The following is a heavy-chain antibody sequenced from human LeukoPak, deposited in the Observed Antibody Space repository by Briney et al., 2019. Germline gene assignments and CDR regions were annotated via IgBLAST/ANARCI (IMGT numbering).Heavy chain of an antibody. D-gene: IGHD6-19*01. CDR1: GGSLIGYY. Sequence: SETLSLTCTTSGGSLIGYYWTWIRQPAGKGLEWIGRISSSGSTNYNPSLKSRVTMSVDTSKNQVSLRLSSVTAADTAVYYCARARSGWYFDYWGQGNLVTVSS. CDR3: ARARSGWYFDY. V-gene: IGHV4-4*07. CDR2: ISSSGST. J-gene: IGHJ4*02.